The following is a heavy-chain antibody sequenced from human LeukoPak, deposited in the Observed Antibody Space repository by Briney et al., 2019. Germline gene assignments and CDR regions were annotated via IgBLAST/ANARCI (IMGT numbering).Heavy chain of an antibody. V-gene: IGHV1-2*02. Sequence: ASVKVSCKASGYTFTGYYMHWVRQAPGQGLEWMGWINPNSGGTNYAQKFQGRVTMTRDTSISTAYMELSRLRSDDTAVYYCATAIVGATPFYYWVQGTLVTVSS. CDR1: GYTFTGYY. J-gene: IGHJ4*02. CDR2: INPNSGGT. D-gene: IGHD1-26*01. CDR3: ATAIVGATPFYY.